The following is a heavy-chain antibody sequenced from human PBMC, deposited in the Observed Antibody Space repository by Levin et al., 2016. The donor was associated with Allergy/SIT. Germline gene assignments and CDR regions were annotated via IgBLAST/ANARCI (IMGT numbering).Heavy chain of an antibody. J-gene: IGHJ4*02. CDR2: ISWNSGSI. V-gene: IGHV3-9*01. D-gene: IGHD3-10*01. CDR1: GFTFDDYA. CDR3: AKDTQYYYGSGSFDY. Sequence: GESLRLSCAASGFTFDDYAMHWVRQAPGKGLEWVSGISWNSGSIGYADSVKGRFTISRDNAKNSLYLQMNSLRAEDTALYYCAKDTQYYYGSGSFDYWGQGTLVTVSS.